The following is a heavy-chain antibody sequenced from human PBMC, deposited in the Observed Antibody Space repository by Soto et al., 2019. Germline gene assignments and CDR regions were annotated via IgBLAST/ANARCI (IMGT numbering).Heavy chain of an antibody. Sequence: SCKASGYTVRSYGVTWVRQAPGQGPEWLGWISADSGEATYAESLKDRLTLTADASATTAFMELKSLSSDDTAVYYCSRAISSTWAKTGVDAWGQGTLGT. J-gene: IGHJ1*01. CDR1: GYTVRSYG. D-gene: IGHD7-27*01. V-gene: IGHV1-18*01. CDR2: ISADSGEA. CDR3: SRAISSTWAKTGVDA.